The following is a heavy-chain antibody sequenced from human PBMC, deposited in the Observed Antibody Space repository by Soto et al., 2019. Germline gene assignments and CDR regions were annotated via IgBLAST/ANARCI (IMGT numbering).Heavy chain of an antibody. D-gene: IGHD1-20*01. J-gene: IGHJ6*02. CDR1: GFSFSSYS. CDR3: ARDLSITGTTYYYGMDV. V-gene: IGHV3-21*01. Sequence: PGGSLRLSCAGPGFSFSSYSMNWVRQAPGKGLEWVSSISSSSTYIYYGDSVKGRFTISRDNAKKSLYLQMNSLRAEDTAVYYCARDLSITGTTYYYGMDVWGQGXTVTVSS. CDR2: ISSSSTYI.